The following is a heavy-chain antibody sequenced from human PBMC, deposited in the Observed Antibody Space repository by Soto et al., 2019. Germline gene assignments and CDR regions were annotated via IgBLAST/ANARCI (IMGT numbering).Heavy chain of an antibody. J-gene: IGHJ4*02. V-gene: IGHV3-23*01. D-gene: IGHD3-16*02. CDR3: AKRSSHLGELSLYSPIDY. CDR2: ISGSGGST. CDR1: GFTFSSYA. Sequence: GGSLRLSCAASGFTFSSYAMSWVRQAPGKGLEWVSAISGSGGSTYYADSVKGRFTISRDNSKNTLYLQMNSLRAEDTAVYYCAKRSSHLGELSLYSPIDYWGQGTLVTVSS.